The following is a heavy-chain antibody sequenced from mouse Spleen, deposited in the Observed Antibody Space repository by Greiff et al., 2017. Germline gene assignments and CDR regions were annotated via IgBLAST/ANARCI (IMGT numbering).Heavy chain of an antibody. V-gene: IGHV1-69*01. J-gene: IGHJ3*01. CDR1: GYTFTSYW. CDR3: ARSYDDVLGGFAY. Sequence: QVQLQQPGAELVMPGASVKLSCKASGYTFTSYWMHWVKQRPGQGLEWIGEIDPSDSYTNYNQKFKGKATLTVDKSSSTAYMQLSSLTSEDSAVYYCARSYDDVLGGFAYWGQGTLVTVSA. CDR2: IDPSDSYT. D-gene: IGHD2-3*01.